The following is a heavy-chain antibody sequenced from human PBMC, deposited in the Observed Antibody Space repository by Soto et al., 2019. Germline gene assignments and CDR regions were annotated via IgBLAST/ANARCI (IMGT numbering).Heavy chain of an antibody. CDR2: IKHDTSEA. CDR1: GVKFSDYW. Sequence: GGSLRLSCAASGVKFSDYWMSWVRQAPGKGLEWVGNIKHDTSEAHYADSVKGRFTITRDNIKNSLYLQMNSLRAEDTATYYCVRDGLDYYDTERLYIDNRCQATLVTVSS. D-gene: IGHD3-22*01. V-gene: IGHV3-7*01. CDR3: VRDGLDYYDTERLYIDN. J-gene: IGHJ4*02.